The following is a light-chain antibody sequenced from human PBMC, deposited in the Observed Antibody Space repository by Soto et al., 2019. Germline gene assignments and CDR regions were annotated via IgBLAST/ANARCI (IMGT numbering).Light chain of an antibody. Sequence: VITQSPATLSVSPGERATRSCRASQSVSSNLAWYQQKPGQAPRLLIYGASTRAAGIPARFSGSGSGTDFTLTITSLQSEDFGVYYCHQHNNWWTPGQGTNVDI. CDR3: HQHNNWWT. V-gene: IGKV3-15*01. J-gene: IGKJ1*01. CDR2: GAS. CDR1: QSVSSN.